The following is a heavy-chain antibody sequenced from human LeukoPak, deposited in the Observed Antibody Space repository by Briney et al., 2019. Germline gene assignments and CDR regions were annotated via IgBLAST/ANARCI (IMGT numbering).Heavy chain of an antibody. J-gene: IGHJ3*02. CDR3: ARDNLLDAFDI. Sequence: SVKVSCKASGGTFSSYAISWVRQAPGQGLEWMGRIIPIFGTANYAQKFQGRVTMTRDTSISTAYMELSRLRSDDTAVYYCARDNLLDAFDIWGQGTMVTVSS. CDR2: IIPIFGTA. CDR1: GGTFSSYA. V-gene: IGHV1-69*05.